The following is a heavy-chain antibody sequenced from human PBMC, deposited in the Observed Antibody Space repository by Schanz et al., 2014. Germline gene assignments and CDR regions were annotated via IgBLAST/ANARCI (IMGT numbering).Heavy chain of an antibody. CDR1: RIIFGTYS. CDR2: INSRSNFI. CDR3: ATEGPRGTRHPINYYYAMDN. Sequence: EVQLVESGGGLVKPGGSLRLSCTASRIIFGTYSMNWIRQTPKGLEWVSSINSRSNFIYYADSVKGRFTISRDNGKKSLYLQMNRLRAEDTAVYYCATEGPRGTRHPINYYYAMDNWGQGTKVTV. V-gene: IGHV3-21*01. D-gene: IGHD6-6*01. J-gene: IGHJ6*02.